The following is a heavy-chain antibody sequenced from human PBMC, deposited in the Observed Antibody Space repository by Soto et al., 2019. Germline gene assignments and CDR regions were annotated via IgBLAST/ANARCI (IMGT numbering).Heavy chain of an antibody. J-gene: IGHJ6*02. D-gene: IGHD3-10*01. CDR2: IYYSGST. V-gene: IGHV4-59*01. CDR1: GGSISSYC. Sequence: PSETLSLTCTVSGGSISSYCWSWIRQPPGKGLEWIGYIYYSGSTNYNPSLKSRVTISVDTSKNQFSLKLSSVTAADAAVYYCARGSGWLDVWGQGTTVTVSS. CDR3: ARGSGWLDV.